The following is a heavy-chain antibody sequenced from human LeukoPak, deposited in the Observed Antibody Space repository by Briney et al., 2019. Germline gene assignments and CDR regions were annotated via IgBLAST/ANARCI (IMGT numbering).Heavy chain of an antibody. J-gene: IGHJ4*02. CDR2: ISSSGSTI. CDR1: GFTFSDYY. Sequence: PGGSLRLSCAASGFTFSDYYMSWIRQAPGKGLEWVSYISSSGSTIYYADSVKGRFTISRDNAKNSLYLQMNSLRAEDTAVYYCARGYCSGDSCYSGDYWGQGILVTVSS. CDR3: ARGYCSGDSCYSGDY. V-gene: IGHV3-11*01. D-gene: IGHD2-15*01.